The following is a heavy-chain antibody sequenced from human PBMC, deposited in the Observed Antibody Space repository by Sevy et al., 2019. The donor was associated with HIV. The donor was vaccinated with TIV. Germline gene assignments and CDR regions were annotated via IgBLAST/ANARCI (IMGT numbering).Heavy chain of an antibody. CDR3: EIEGGGTYYYVSSGYYPHDAFDL. D-gene: IGHD3-22*01. CDR2: IYYRGST. CDR1: GGSISSYY. V-gene: IGHV4-59*01. Sequence: LETLSLTCTVSGGSISSYYWSWIRQPPGKELEWIGYIYYRGSTNYNPSLKSRVTISVDTSKNQFSLKLSSVTAADTAVYYCEIEGGGTYYYVSSGYYPHDAFDLWGQGTMVTVSS. J-gene: IGHJ3*01.